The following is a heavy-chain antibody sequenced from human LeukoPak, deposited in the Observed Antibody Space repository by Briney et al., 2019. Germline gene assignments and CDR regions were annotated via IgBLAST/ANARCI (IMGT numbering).Heavy chain of an antibody. CDR1: GFTFSSYG. CDR3: AKDPSVTSMVRGVSWFDP. CDR2: IRYDGSNK. V-gene: IGHV3-30*02. D-gene: IGHD3-10*01. Sequence: PGGSLRLSCAASGFTFSSYGIHWVCQAPGKGLEWVAFIRYDGSNKYYADSVKGRFTISRDNSKNTLYLQMNSLRTEDTAVYYCAKDPSVTSMVRGVSWFDPWGQGTLVTVSS. J-gene: IGHJ5*02.